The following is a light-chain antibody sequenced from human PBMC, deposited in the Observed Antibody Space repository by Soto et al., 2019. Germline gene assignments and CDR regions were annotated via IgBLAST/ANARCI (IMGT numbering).Light chain of an antibody. CDR3: QQRSNWPPIT. J-gene: IGKJ5*01. CDR2: DAS. CDR1: QSVSYY. V-gene: IGKV3-11*01. Sequence: EIVLTQSPATLSLSPGERATLSCRASQSVSYYLAWYQQKPGQAPRLLIYDASSRATGIPARFSGSGSGTDFTLPISSLEPEDFAVYYCQQRSNWPPITFGQGTRLEIK.